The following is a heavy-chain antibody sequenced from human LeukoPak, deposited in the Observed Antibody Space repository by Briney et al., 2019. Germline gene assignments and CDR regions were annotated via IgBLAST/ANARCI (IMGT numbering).Heavy chain of an antibody. J-gene: IGHJ3*02. D-gene: IGHD1-1*01. CDR1: SGSMSSYY. CDR3: ARASWNDLSGALDI. Sequence: SETLSLTCTVSSGSMSSYYWTWIRQPPGKGLEWIGYFFNSGDIKYNPSLKSRVSTSVDMSENQFSLKLSSVTAADTAMYYCARASWNDLSGALDIWGQGTMVTVSS. CDR2: FFNSGDI. V-gene: IGHV4-59*01.